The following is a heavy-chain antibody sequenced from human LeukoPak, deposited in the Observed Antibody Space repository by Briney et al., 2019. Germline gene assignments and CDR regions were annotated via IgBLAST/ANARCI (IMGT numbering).Heavy chain of an antibody. Sequence: SETLSLTCTVSGGSIAGYYWSWIRQPPGKGLEWIGYIFYSGNSNYNPSLKSRVTISVDTSKNQFSLKLSSVTAADTAVYFCARTGFGELPFDYWGQGTQLTVSS. J-gene: IGHJ4*02. CDR1: GGSIAGYY. V-gene: IGHV4-59*01. CDR3: ARTGFGELPFDY. CDR2: IFYSGNS. D-gene: IGHD3-10*01.